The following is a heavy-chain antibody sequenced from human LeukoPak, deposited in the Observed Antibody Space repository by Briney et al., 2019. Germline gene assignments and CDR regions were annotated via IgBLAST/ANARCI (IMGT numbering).Heavy chain of an antibody. CDR3: ARVGWLQTTSIDY. CDR1: GGSISSYY. Sequence: PSETLSLTCTVSGGSISSYYWSWIRQPPGKGLEWIGEINHSGSTNYNPSLKSRVTISVDTSKNQFSLKLSSVTAADTAVYYCARVGWLQTTSIDYWGQGTLVTVSS. V-gene: IGHV4-34*01. D-gene: IGHD5-12*01. J-gene: IGHJ4*02. CDR2: INHSGST.